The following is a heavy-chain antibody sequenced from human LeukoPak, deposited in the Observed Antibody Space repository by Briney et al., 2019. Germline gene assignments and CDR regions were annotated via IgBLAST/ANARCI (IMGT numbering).Heavy chain of an antibody. V-gene: IGHV1-3*03. CDR1: GYTFTSYA. D-gene: IGHD2-15*01. CDR2: INAGNGNT. Sequence: ASVKVSCKASGYTFTSYAMHWVRQAPGQRLEWMGWINAGNGNTKYSQEFQGRVTITRDTSASTAYMELSSLRSEDMAVYYCARGYCSGGSCYGGLDYWGQGTLVTVSS. J-gene: IGHJ4*02. CDR3: ARGYCSGGSCYGGLDY.